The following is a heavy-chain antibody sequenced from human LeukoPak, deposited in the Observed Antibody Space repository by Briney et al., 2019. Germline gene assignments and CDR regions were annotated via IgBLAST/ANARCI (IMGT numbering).Heavy chain of an antibody. D-gene: IGHD3-3*01. CDR3: AKELQISGFWSGYYPDYYYYGMDV. Sequence: GGSLRLSCAASGFTVSSSYLSWVRQAPGKGLEWVSIIYSGGNTYYADSVKGRFTISRDNSKNTLYLQMNSLRAEDTAVYYCAKELQISGFWSGYYPDYYYYGMDVWGQGTTVTVSS. J-gene: IGHJ6*02. CDR2: IYSGGNT. V-gene: IGHV3-53*05. CDR1: GFTVSSSY.